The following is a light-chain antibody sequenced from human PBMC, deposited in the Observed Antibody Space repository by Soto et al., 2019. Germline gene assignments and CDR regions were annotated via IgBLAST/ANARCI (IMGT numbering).Light chain of an antibody. CDR3: SSYAGGFVV. J-gene: IGLJ2*01. Sequence: QSALTQPASVSGSPGQSITISCTGTSSDIGAHTYVSWFQQHPGKVPKVIIYNVSTRPSGISARFSGSKSGNTASLTISGLQSEDEADYYCSSYAGGFVVFGGGTKLTVL. CDR2: NVS. V-gene: IGLV2-14*01. CDR1: SSDIGAHTY.